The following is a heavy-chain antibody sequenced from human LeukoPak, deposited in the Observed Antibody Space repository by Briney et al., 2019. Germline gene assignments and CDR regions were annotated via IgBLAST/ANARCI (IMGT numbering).Heavy chain of an antibody. D-gene: IGHD6-19*01. J-gene: IGHJ4*02. CDR3: VREIGQWLVSGIDY. CDR1: GFTFGTYT. Sequence: ASVNVSCKASGFTFGTYTISWVRQAPGQGLEWMGCISTYNGDTNYAQNLQGRVTMTTDPSTNTAYIELRSLRSDDTAVYYCVREIGQWLVSGIDYWGQGTLVTVSS. CDR2: ISTYNGDT. V-gene: IGHV1-18*01.